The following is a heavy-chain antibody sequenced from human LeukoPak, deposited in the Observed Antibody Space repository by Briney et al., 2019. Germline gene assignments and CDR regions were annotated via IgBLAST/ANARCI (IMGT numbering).Heavy chain of an antibody. CDR3: ARDHTVGQWPTHFDY. CDR1: GFAFSSHW. Sequence: PGGSLRLSCAASGFAFSSHWMNWVREAPGQGLEGVANIKQDGSEKYYVDSVRGRFTISRDNAKNSLYLQMNSLRAEDTAVYYCARDHTVGQWPTHFDYWGQGTLVTVSS. D-gene: IGHD6-19*01. CDR2: IKQDGSEK. J-gene: IGHJ4*02. V-gene: IGHV3-7*01.